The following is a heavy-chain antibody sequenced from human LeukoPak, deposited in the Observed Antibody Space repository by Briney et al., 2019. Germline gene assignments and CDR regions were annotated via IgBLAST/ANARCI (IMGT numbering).Heavy chain of an antibody. CDR3: ARHSAAAGYYYYYYMDV. D-gene: IGHD6-13*01. J-gene: IGHJ6*03. CDR1: GDSITSDTYY. V-gene: IGHV4-39*01. CDR2: IYYSGTT. Sequence: SETLSLTCTVSGDSITSDTYYWGWIRQPPGKELEWIGTIYYSGTTFYNPSLKSRVTISVDTSKNQFSLKLSSVTAADTAVYYCARHSAAAGYYYYYYMDVWGKGTTVTISS.